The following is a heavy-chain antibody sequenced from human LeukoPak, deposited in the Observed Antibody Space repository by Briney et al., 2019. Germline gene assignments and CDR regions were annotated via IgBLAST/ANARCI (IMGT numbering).Heavy chain of an antibody. D-gene: IGHD3-22*01. Sequence: ASVKVSCKASVYTFTGYYMHWVRQAPGQGLEWMGWINPNSGGTKYAQELQGRVTMTRDTSISTAYMELSRLRSDDTAVYYCARGQEKYYYDSSGYYLDYWGQGTLVTVSS. J-gene: IGHJ4*02. V-gene: IGHV1-2*02. CDR2: INPNSGGT. CDR3: ARGQEKYYYDSSGYYLDY. CDR1: VYTFTGYY.